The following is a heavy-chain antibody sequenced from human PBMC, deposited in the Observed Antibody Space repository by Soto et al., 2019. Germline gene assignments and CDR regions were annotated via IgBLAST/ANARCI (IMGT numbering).Heavy chain of an antibody. V-gene: IGHV3-64D*06. CDR1: GFTFSSYA. J-gene: IGHJ5*02. Sequence: GGSLRLSCSASGFTFSSYAMHWVRQAPGKGLEYVSAISSNGGSTYYADSVKGRFTISRDNSKNTLYLQMSSLRAEDTAVYYCARGIKYGAYSRSFDPWGQGTLVTVSS. CDR3: ARGIKYGAYSRSFDP. CDR2: ISSNGGST. D-gene: IGHD4-17*01.